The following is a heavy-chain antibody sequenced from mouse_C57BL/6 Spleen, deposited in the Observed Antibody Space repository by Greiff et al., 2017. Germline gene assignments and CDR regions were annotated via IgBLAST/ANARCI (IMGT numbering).Heavy chain of an antibody. V-gene: IGHV5-9-1*02. CDR2: ISSGGDYI. D-gene: IGHD2-3*01. CDR3: TRDDDGYYYYYARDY. J-gene: IGHJ4*01. CDR1: GFTFSSYA. Sequence: EVMLVESGEGLVKPGGSLKLSCAASGFTFSSYAMSWVRQTPEKRLEWVAYISSGGDYIYYADTVKGRFTISSANARNTLYLQMSSLKSEDTAMYYCTRDDDGYYYYYARDYWGQGTSVTVSS.